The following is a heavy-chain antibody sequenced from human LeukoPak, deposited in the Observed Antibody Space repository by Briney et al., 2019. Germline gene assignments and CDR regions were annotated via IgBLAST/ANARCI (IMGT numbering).Heavy chain of an antibody. J-gene: IGHJ4*02. CDR3: ARVARYYDILTGYNPFDY. CDR2: ISSSSSYI. V-gene: IGHV3-21*01. D-gene: IGHD3-9*01. CDR1: GFTDSSYS. Sequence: GGSLRLSCAASGFTDSSYSMNWVRQAAGKGLEWVSSISSSSSYIYYADSVKGRFTISRDNAKNSLYLQMNSLRAEDTAVYYCARVARYYDILTGYNPFDYWGQGTLVTVSS.